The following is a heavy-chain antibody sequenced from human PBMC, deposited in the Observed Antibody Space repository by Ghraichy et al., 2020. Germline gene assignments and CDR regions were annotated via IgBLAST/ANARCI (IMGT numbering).Heavy chain of an antibody. V-gene: IGHV5-51*01. CDR3: VFCVHGDSWYDP. CDR1: GYTSSNYW. CDR2: IYFGGSDT. J-gene: IGHJ5*02. Sequence: GESLNISCQASGYTSSNYWIGWVRQKPGKGLEWMGFIYFGGSDTRYRPSFQGQVIISADKSINAAYLQWSSLGASDTAVYYCVFCVHGDSWYDPWGQGTQVTVSS. D-gene: IGHD5/OR15-5a*01.